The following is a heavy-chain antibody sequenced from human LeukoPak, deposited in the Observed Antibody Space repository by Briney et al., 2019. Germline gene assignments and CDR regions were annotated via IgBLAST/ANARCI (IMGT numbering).Heavy chain of an antibody. CDR3: ARQSCGDCQFDP. Sequence: VASVKVSCKASGYTFASYGISWVRQAPGQGLEWMGWISAYNGNTNYAQKLQGRVTMTTDTSTSTAYMELRSLRSDDTAVYYCARQSCGDCQFDPWGQGTLVTVSS. V-gene: IGHV1-18*01. CDR1: GYTFASYG. D-gene: IGHD2-21*02. J-gene: IGHJ5*02. CDR2: ISAYNGNT.